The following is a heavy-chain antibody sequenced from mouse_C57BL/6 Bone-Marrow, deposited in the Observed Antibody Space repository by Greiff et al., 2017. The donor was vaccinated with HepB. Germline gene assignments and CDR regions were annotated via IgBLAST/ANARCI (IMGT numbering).Heavy chain of an antibody. CDR1: GFTFSSYA. Sequence: DVKLVESGGGLVKPGGSLKLSCAASGFTFSSYAMSWVRQTPEKRLEWVATISDGGSYTYYPDNVKGRFTISRDNAKNNLYLQMSHLKSEDTAMYYCAREGGYGSSDWYFDVWGTGTTVTVSS. D-gene: IGHD1-1*01. CDR3: AREGGYGSSDWYFDV. V-gene: IGHV5-4*01. CDR2: ISDGGSYT. J-gene: IGHJ1*03.